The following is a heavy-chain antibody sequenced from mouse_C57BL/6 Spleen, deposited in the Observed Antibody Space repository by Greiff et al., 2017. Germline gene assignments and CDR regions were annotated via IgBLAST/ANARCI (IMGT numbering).Heavy chain of an antibody. V-gene: IGHV1-76*01. CDR1: GYTFTDYY. Sequence: QVQLQQSGAELVRPGASVKLSCKASGYTFTDYYINWVKQRPGQGLEWIARIYPGSGNTYYNEKFKGKATLTAEKSSSTAYMQLSSLTSEDSAVYFCARGGDLAYYAMDYWGQGTSVTVSS. CDR3: ARGGDLAYYAMDY. CDR2: IYPGSGNT. J-gene: IGHJ4*01.